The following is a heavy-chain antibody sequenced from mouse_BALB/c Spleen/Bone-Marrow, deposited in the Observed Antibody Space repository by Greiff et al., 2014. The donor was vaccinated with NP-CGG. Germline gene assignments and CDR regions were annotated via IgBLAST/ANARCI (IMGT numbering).Heavy chain of an antibody. D-gene: IGHD3-1*01. V-gene: IGHV1-31*01. Sequence: EVMLVESGPELVKPGASVKISCKASGYSFTGYYMHWVKQSHVKSLEWIGRINPYNGATSYNQNFKDKASLTVDKSSSTAYMELHSLTSEDSAVYYCARERTARATYAMDYWGQGTSVTVSS. CDR2: INPYNGAT. J-gene: IGHJ4*01. CDR1: GYSFTGYY. CDR3: ARERTARATYAMDY.